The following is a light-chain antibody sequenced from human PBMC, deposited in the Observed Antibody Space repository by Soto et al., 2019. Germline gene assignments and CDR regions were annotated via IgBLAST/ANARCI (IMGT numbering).Light chain of an antibody. CDR1: QSVSSY. CDR2: DAS. CDR3: QQRSNWPPAIT. V-gene: IGKV3-11*01. J-gene: IGKJ5*01. Sequence: EIVLTQSAATLSLSPGERATLSCRASQSVSSYLAWYQQKPGQAPRLLIYDASNRATGIPARFSGSGSGTDFTLTISSLEPEDSAVYYCQQRSNWPPAITFGQGTRLEIK.